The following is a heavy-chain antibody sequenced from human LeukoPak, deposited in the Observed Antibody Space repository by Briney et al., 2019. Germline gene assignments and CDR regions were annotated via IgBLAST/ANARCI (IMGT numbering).Heavy chain of an antibody. CDR2: IDSSGTT. CDR1: DGSINTYF. CDR3: ATGGYSAWCDY. J-gene: IGHJ4*01. V-gene: IGHV4-4*07. D-gene: IGHD6-19*01. Sequence: SETLSLTCSVSDGSINTYFWSWIRQPAGKGLEWIGRIDSSGTTSLNPSLKSRVTISQDKSKKQFSLKLSSVTAADTDVYYCATGGYSAWCDYWGHGTQVIVSS.